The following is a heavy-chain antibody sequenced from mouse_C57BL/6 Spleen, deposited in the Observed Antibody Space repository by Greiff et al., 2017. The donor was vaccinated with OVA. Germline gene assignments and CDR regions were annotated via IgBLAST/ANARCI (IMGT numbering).Heavy chain of an antibody. Sequence: VQLQQSGPELVKPGASVKISCKASGYAFSSSWMNWVKQRPGKGLEWIGRLYPGDGDTNYNGKFKGKATLTADKSSSTAYMQLSSLTSEDSAVYFCARQPFAYWGQGTLVTVSA. CDR2: LYPGDGDT. V-gene: IGHV1-82*01. CDR1: GYAFSSSW. J-gene: IGHJ3*01. CDR3: ARQPFAY.